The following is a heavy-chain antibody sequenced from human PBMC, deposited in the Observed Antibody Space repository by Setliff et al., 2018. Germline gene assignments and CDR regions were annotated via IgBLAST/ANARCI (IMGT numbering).Heavy chain of an antibody. V-gene: IGHV4-59*01. CDR3: ARLPRTVTHFDY. CDR2: IFYSGSS. D-gene: IGHD4-17*01. Sequence: PSETLSLTCTVLGVSIRSYYWSWIRQPPGKGLEWIGYIFYSGSSNYNPSLQSRVSISVDTSKNQLSLKLDSLTAADTAVYFCARLPRTVTHFDYWGQGALVTVSS. CDR1: GVSIRSYY. J-gene: IGHJ4*02.